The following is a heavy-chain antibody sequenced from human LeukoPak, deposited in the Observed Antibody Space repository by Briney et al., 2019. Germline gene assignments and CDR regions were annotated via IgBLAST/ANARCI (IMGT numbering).Heavy chain of an antibody. Sequence: ASVKVSCTASGGTFSSYAISWVRQAPGQGLEWMGWISAYNGNTDYAQKLQGRVTMTTDTSTSTAYMELRSLRSDDTAVYYCARDLGYSSGWYSRYYFDYWGQGTLVTVSS. D-gene: IGHD6-19*01. CDR2: ISAYNGNT. V-gene: IGHV1-18*01. J-gene: IGHJ4*02. CDR1: GGTFSSYA. CDR3: ARDLGYSSGWYSRYYFDY.